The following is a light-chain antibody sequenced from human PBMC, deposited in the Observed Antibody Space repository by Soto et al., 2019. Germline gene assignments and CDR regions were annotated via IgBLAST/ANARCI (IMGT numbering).Light chain of an antibody. CDR2: TNT. J-gene: IGLJ1*01. CDR1: SSNVGGNP. Sequence: SGLAQPPSASGTPGQRVAISGSGSSSNVGGNPVNWYQHVPTTAPKLLIYTNTQRPSGVPDRFSGSKSGTSASLAISGLQSEDEADYYCASWDDSLNGPVFGTGTKVTVL. V-gene: IGLV1-44*01. CDR3: ASWDDSLNGPV.